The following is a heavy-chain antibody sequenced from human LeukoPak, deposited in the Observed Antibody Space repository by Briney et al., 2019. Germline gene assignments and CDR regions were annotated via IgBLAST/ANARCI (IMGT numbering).Heavy chain of an antibody. D-gene: IGHD3-10*01. CDR1: GGSFSGYY. Sequence: SETLSLTCAVYGGSFSGYYWSWIRQPPGKGLEWIGEINHSGSTNYNPSLKSRVTISVDTSKNQFSLKLSSVTAADTAVYYCARGRYGSGSYYIKNWFDPWAREPWSPSPQ. V-gene: IGHV4-34*01. CDR2: INHSGST. J-gene: IGHJ5*02. CDR3: ARGRYGSGSYYIKNWFDP.